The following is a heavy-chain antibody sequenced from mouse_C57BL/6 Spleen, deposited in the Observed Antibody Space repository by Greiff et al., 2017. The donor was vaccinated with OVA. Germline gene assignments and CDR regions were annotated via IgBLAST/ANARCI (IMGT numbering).Heavy chain of an antibody. V-gene: IGHV1-55*01. CDR2: IYPGSGST. CDR1: GYTFTSYW. J-gene: IGHJ1*03. Sequence: QVQLQQPGAELVKPGASVKMSCKASGYTFTSYWITWVKQRPGQGLEWIGDIYPGSGSTNYNEKFKSKATLTVDTSSSTAYMQLSSLTSEYSAVYYCARWLPWYFDVWGTGTTVTVSS. CDR3: ARWLPWYFDV. D-gene: IGHD2-2*01.